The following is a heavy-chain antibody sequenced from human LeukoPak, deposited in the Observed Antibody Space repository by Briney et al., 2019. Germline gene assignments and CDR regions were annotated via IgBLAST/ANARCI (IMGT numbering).Heavy chain of an antibody. CDR2: IKQDGSEK. CDR1: GFTFSSYW. J-gene: IGHJ4*02. V-gene: IGHV3-7*01. D-gene: IGHD3-3*01. Sequence: GGSLRLSCAASGFTFSSYWMSWVRQAPGKGLEWVANIKQDGSEKYYVDSVKGRFTISRDNAKNSLYLQMNNLRAEDTAVYYCARDGTYYDFWSGFYWLDYWGQGTLVTVSS. CDR3: ARDGTYYDFWSGFYWLDY.